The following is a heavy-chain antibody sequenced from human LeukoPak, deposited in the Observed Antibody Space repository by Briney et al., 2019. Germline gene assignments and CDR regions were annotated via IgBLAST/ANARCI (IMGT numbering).Heavy chain of an antibody. CDR1: GFTFSSYA. CDR3: ARGRRPPNSGSYHGDAFNI. CDR2: ITGNAGST. D-gene: IGHD3-10*01. Sequence: QPGGSLRLSCAASGFTFSSYAMSWVRQAPGKGLEWVSTITGNAGSTFYADSVKGRFTISRDNSKNTVYLQMNSLRAGDTAVYYCARGRRPPNSGSYHGDAFNIWGQGTMVTVSS. V-gene: IGHV3-23*01. J-gene: IGHJ3*02.